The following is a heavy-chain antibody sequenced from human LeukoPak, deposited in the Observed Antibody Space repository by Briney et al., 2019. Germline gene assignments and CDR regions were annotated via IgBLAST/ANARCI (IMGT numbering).Heavy chain of an antibody. CDR3: AKDPYLELGYSGYD. CDR2: ISGSGGST. D-gene: IGHD5-12*01. J-gene: IGHJ4*02. CDR1: GFTFSSYA. Sequence: GGSLSLSCAASGFTFSSYAMSWFRQAPGKGVKWVSGISGSGGSTYYADSVKGRFTISRDNSKNTLYLQMNSLRAEDTAVYYCAKDPYLELGYSGYDWGQGTLVTVSS. V-gene: IGHV3-23*01.